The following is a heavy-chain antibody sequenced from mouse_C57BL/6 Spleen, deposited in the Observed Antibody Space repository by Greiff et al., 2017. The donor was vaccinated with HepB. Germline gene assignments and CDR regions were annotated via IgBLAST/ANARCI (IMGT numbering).Heavy chain of an antibody. J-gene: IGHJ3*01. CDR3: ARDGGYYGSSPWFAY. CDR1: GFTFSDFY. V-gene: IGHV7-1*01. CDR2: SRNKANDYTT. Sequence: DVKLVESGGGLVQSGRSLRLSCATSGFTFSDFYMEWVRQAPGKGLEWIAASRNKANDYTTEYSASVKGRFIVSRDTSQSILYLQMNALRAEDTAIYYCARDGGYYGSSPWFAYWGQGTLVTVFA. D-gene: IGHD1-1*01.